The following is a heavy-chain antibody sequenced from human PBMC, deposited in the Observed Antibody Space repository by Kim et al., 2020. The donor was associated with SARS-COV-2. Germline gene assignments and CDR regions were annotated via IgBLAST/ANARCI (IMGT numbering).Heavy chain of an antibody. CDR2: IRSKTYGGSP. CDR3: SPHGAAKDFYYYYGM. V-gene: IGHV3-49*04. CDR1: GFTFGDYA. J-gene: IGHJ6*01. Sequence: GGSLRLSCTTSGFTFGDYAMSWVRQAPGKGLEWVGFIRSKTYGGSPEYAASGKGRFTISRDDSKSIAYLQMNSLKTEDTALYYCSPHGAAKDFYYYYGM. D-gene: IGHD2-15*01.